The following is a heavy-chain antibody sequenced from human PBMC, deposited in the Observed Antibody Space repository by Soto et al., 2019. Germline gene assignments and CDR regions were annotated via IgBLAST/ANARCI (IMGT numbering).Heavy chain of an antibody. V-gene: IGHV3-7*04. CDR3: TRGDVHCNGGRCYGVPMDV. CDR2: IKQDGSEK. Sequence: PGGSLRLSCAASGFTFSSYWMSWVRQAPGKGLEWVANIKQDGSEKYYVDSVKGRFTISRDNAKNSLYLQMNSLRAEDTAVYYCTRGDVHCNGGRCYGVPMDVWGKGTTVTVSS. J-gene: IGHJ6*03. D-gene: IGHD2-15*01. CDR1: GFTFSSYW.